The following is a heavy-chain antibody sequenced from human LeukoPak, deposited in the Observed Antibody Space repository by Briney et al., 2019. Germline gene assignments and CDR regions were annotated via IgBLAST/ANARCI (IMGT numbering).Heavy chain of an antibody. V-gene: IGHV4-31*03. J-gene: IGHJ5*02. CDR1: GGSISSGGYY. Sequence: PSETLSLTCTVSGGSISSGGYYWSWIRQHPGKGLEWFGYIYYSGSTYYNPSLKSRVTISVDTSKNQFSLKLSSVTAADTAVYYCARGGIVVVPAAINMGFDPWGQGTLVTVSS. D-gene: IGHD2-2*02. CDR2: IYYSGST. CDR3: ARGGIVVVPAAINMGFDP.